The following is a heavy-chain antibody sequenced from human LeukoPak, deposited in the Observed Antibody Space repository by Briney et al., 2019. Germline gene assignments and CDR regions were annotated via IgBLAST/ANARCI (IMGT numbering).Heavy chain of an antibody. V-gene: IGHV4-39*07. J-gene: IGHJ4*02. D-gene: IGHD3-22*01. CDR2: IYYSGST. CDR1: GGSISSSSYY. CDR3: ARKGSSGYYAVN. Sequence: SETLSLTCTVSGGSISSSSYYWGWIRQPPGKGLEWIGSIYYSGSTYYNPSLKSRVTISVDTSKNQFSLKLSSVTAADTAVYYCARKGSSGYYAVNWGQGTLVTVSS.